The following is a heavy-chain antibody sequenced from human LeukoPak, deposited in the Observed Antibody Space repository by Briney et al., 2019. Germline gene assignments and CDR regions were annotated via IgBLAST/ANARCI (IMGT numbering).Heavy chain of an antibody. CDR2: IRSNPYGGTP. Sequence: GGSLRLSCTASGFTFGDYAMTWVRQAPGKGLEWVGFIRSNPYGGTPEYAASVKGRFTISRDDSNSIAYLEMDSLKTDDTAVYYCTRDQTPYYWGQGTLVTVSS. CDR1: GFTFGDYA. J-gene: IGHJ4*02. CDR3: TRDQTPYY. V-gene: IGHV3-49*04.